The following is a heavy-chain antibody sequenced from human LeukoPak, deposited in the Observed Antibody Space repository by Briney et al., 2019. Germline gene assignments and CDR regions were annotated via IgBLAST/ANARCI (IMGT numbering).Heavy chain of an antibody. CDR3: VRESRAGAY. V-gene: IGHV4-38-2*02. Sequence: SETLSLTCTVSGYSISSGYNWGWLRPPPGKVLEWIGSSHHSGSTYYNPSLKGRVTISVDTSKNQFSLKLSSVTAADTAVYYCVRESRAGAYWGQGTLVTVSS. D-gene: IGHD7-27*01. CDR2: SHHSGST. CDR1: GYSISSGYN. J-gene: IGHJ4*02.